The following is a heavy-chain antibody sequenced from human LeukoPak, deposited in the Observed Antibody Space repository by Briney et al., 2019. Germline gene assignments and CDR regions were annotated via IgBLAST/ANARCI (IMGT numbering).Heavy chain of an antibody. D-gene: IGHD1-26*01. CDR3: ASGGVRVGATLY. CDR1: GYSFTSYG. V-gene: IGHV1-18*01. J-gene: IGHJ4*02. Sequence: GESLKISCKGSGYSFTSYGISWVRQAPGQGLEWMGWISAYNGNTNYAQKLQGRVTMTTDTSTSTAYMELRSLRSDDTAVYYCASGGVRVGATLYWGQGTLVTVSS. CDR2: ISAYNGNT.